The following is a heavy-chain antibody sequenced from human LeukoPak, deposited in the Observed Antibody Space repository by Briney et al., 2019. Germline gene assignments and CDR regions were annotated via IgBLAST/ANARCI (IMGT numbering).Heavy chain of an antibody. CDR2: ISAYNGNT. J-gene: IGHJ4*02. V-gene: IGHV1-18*01. CDR1: GYTFTSYG. Sequence: ASVKVSCKASGYTFTSYGISWVRQAPGQGLEWMGWISAYNGNTNYAQKLQGRVTMTTDTSTSTAYMELRSLRSDDTAVYYRARVRYYGSGSYFSTGGYYFDYWGQGTLVTVSS. CDR3: ARVRYYGSGSYFSTGGYYFDY. D-gene: IGHD3-10*01.